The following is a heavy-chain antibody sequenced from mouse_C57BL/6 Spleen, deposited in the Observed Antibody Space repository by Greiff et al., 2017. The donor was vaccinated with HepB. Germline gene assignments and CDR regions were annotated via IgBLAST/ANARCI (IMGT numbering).Heavy chain of an antibody. CDR3: ARGGHYYGSSWFAY. J-gene: IGHJ3*01. CDR2: ISYDGSN. D-gene: IGHD1-1*01. Sequence: DVKLQESGPGLVKPSQSLSLTCSVTGYSITSGYYWNWIRQFPGNKLEWMGYISYDGSNNYNPSLKNRISITRDTSKNQFFLKLNSVTTEDTATYYCARGGHYYGSSWFAYWGQGTLVTVSA. CDR1: GYSITSGYY. V-gene: IGHV3-6*01.